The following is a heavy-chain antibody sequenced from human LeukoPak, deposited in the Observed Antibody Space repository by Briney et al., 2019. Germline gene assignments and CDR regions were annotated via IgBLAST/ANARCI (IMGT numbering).Heavy chain of an antibody. J-gene: IGHJ4*02. CDR2: IKQDGSEK. Sequence: PGGSLRLSCAASGFTFSSYWMSWVRQAPGKGLEWVANIKQDGSEKYYVDSVKGRFTISRDNAKNSLYLQMNSLRAEDTAVYYCARDWGYYDSSGYYYPWELLQSNPFDYWGQGTLVTVSS. CDR1: GFTFSSYW. CDR3: ARDWGYYDSSGYYYPWELLQSNPFDY. V-gene: IGHV3-7*01. D-gene: IGHD3-22*01.